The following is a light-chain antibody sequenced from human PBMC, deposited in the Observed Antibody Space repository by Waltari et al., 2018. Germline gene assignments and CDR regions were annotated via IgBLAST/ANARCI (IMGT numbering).Light chain of an antibody. CDR3: GADHGSGSNFVFV. Sequence: QPVLTKPPSASASPGDSVTLTCPLSSGYSNYNVDWYQQRTGQGPRFVMRVGTGGIVGSKGDGTPDRFSVLGSGLNRYLTIKNIQEEDESDYHCGADHGSGSNFVFVFGGGTKLTVL. V-gene: IGLV9-49*01. CDR2: VGTGGIVG. J-gene: IGLJ2*01. CDR1: SGYSNYN.